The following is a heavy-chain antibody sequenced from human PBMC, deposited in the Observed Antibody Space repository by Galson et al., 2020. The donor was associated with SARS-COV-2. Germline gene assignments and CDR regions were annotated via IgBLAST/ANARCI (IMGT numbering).Heavy chain of an antibody. Sequence: SETLSLTCTVSGGSISSGGYYWSWIRQHPGKGLEWIGYIYYSGSTYYNPSLKSRVTISVDTSKNQFSLKLSSVTAADTAVYYCARAAARITIFGVVMGHLDYWGQGTLVTVSS. V-gene: IGHV4-31*03. J-gene: IGHJ4*02. CDR1: GGSISSGGYY. CDR2: IYYSGST. CDR3: ARAAARITIFGVVMGHLDY. D-gene: IGHD3-3*01.